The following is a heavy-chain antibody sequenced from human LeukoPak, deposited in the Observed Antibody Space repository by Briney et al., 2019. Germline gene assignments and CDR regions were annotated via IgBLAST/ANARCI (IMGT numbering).Heavy chain of an antibody. V-gene: IGHV4-59*01. CDR3: AATNWGSFDY. CDR1: GGSISSYH. D-gene: IGHD7-27*01. Sequence: PSETLSLTCTVSGGSISSYHWSWIRQPPGKGLEWIGDIYHSGGTNYNPSLKSRVTISADTPKNQFSLKLSSVTAADTAVYYCAATNWGSFDYWGQGTLVTVSS. J-gene: IGHJ4*02. CDR2: IYHSGGT.